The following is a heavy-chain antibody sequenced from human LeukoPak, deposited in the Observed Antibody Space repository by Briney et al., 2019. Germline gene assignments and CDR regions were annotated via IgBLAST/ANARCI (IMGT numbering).Heavy chain of an antibody. CDR2: IRSKAYGGTT. J-gene: IGHJ6*02. V-gene: IGHV3-49*03. CDR3: TRVAIFGAINYYGMDV. CDR1: GFTFSSYA. Sequence: GGSLRLSCAASGFTFSSYAMSWFRQAPGKGLEWVGFIRSKAYGGTTEYAASVKGRFTISRDDSKSIAYLQMNSLKTEDTAVYYCTRVAIFGAINYYGMDVWGQGTTVTVSS. D-gene: IGHD3-3*01.